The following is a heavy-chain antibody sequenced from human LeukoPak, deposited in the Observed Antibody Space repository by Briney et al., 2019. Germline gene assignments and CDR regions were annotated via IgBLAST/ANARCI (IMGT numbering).Heavy chain of an antibody. CDR1: GLTFSSYA. CDR3: AARIQLRLRDY. D-gene: IGHD5-18*01. Sequence: GGSLRLSCAAYGLTFSSYAMSWVRQAPGKGLEWVSGISGSGGSTYYADSVKGRFTISRDNSKNTLYLQMNSLRAEDTAEYYCAARIQLRLRDYWGQGTLVTVSS. CDR2: ISGSGGST. J-gene: IGHJ4*02. V-gene: IGHV3-23*01.